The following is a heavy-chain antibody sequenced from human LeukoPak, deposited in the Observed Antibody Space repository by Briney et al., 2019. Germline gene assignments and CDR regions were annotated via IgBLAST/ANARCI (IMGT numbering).Heavy chain of an antibody. D-gene: IGHD5-12*01. J-gene: IGHJ4*02. Sequence: ASVKVSCKVSGYTLTELSIHWVRQAPGRGLEWMGGFDPEYGETIYAQTIQGRVTMTEDTSADTAYIELTSLTSEDTAMYYCATRSPHSGYDSFDYWGQGTLVTVSS. CDR2: FDPEYGET. CDR1: GYTLTELS. V-gene: IGHV1-24*01. CDR3: ATRSPHSGYDSFDY.